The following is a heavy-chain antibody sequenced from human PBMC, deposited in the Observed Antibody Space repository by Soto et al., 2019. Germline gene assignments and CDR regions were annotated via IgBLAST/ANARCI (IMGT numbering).Heavy chain of an antibody. CDR3: AKWGGLNRTGLLWFGEAPDY. CDR2: ISGSGGST. D-gene: IGHD3-10*01. CDR1: GFTFSSYA. Sequence: EVQLLESGGGLVQPGGSLRLSCAASGFTFSSYAMSWVRQAPGKGLEWVSAISGSGGSTYYADSVKGRFTISRDNSKNTLYLQMNSLRAEDTVVYYCAKWGGLNRTGLLWFGEAPDYWGQGTLVTVSS. J-gene: IGHJ4*02. V-gene: IGHV3-23*01.